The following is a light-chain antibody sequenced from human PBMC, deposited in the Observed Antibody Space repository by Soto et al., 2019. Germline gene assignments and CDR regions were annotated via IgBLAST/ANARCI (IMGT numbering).Light chain of an antibody. CDR3: SSYTSSRTLV. Sequence: QSALTQPASVSGSPGQSVTISCTGTISDVGGYNYVSWYQRHPGKVPKLMIYEVRYRPSGVSNRFSGSKSGNTASLTISGLQAEDEAEYYCSSYTSSRTLVFGGGTKLTVL. V-gene: IGLV2-14*01. CDR1: ISDVGGYNY. CDR2: EVR. J-gene: IGLJ2*01.